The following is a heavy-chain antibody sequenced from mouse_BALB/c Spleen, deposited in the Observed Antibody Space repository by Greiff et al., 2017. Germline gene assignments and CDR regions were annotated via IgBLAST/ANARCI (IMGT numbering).Heavy chain of an antibody. Sequence: VQVVESGPGLVAPSQSLSITCTVSGFSLSRYSVHWVRQPPGKGLEWLGMIWGGGSTDYNSPLKSRLSISKDNSKSQVFLKMNSLQTDDTAMYYCARTYYGYVGYFDYWGQGTTLTVSS. CDR2: IWGGGST. D-gene: IGHD1-2*01. CDR3: ARTYYGYVGYFDY. J-gene: IGHJ2*01. CDR1: GFSLSRYS. V-gene: IGHV2-6-4*01.